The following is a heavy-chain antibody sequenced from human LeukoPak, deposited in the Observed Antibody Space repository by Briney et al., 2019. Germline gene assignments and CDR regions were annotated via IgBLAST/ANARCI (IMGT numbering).Heavy chain of an antibody. CDR1: GGSISSYY. D-gene: IGHD3-22*01. CDR3: ARDYLVSSGYYRSYFDY. V-gene: IGHV4-4*07. Sequence: SETLSLTCTVSGGSISSYYWSWIRQPPGKGLEWIGRIYTSGSTNYNPSLKSRVTMSVDTSKNQFSLKLSSVTAADTAVYYCARDYLVSSGYYRSYFDYWGQGTLVTVSS. CDR2: IYTSGST. J-gene: IGHJ4*02.